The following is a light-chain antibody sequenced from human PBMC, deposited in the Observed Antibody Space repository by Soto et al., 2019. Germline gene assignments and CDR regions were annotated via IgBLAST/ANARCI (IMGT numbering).Light chain of an antibody. CDR1: QSVSSN. CDR3: QQYNNWPET. Sequence: VVTQSPATLSVSPGDRATLSCRASQSVSSNLAWYQQKPGQAPRLLIYDASTRATDIPARFSGSGSGTEFTLTISSLQPEDLAVYYCQQYNNWPETFGHGTKVDI. V-gene: IGKV3-15*01. CDR2: DAS. J-gene: IGKJ1*01.